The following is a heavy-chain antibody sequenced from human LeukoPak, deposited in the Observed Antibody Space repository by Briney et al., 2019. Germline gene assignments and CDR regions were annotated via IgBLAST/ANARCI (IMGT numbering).Heavy chain of an antibody. J-gene: IGHJ6*02. D-gene: IGHD3-3*01. CDR3: ARDPGGGFLEWFPRGLYYYYGMDV. CDR2: IYYSGST. CDR1: GVSISSYY. Sequence: PEALSLTCTVSGVSISSYYWSWIRQPPGKGLEWIGYIYYSGSTNYNPSLKSRVTISVDTSKNQFSLKLSSVTAAGTAVYYCARDPGGGFLEWFPRGLYYYYGMDVWGQGTTVTVSS. V-gene: IGHV4-59*01.